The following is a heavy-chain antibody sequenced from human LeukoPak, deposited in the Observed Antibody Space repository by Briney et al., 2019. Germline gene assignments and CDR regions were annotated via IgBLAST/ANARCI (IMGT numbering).Heavy chain of an antibody. D-gene: IGHD3-10*01. Sequence: GGSLRLSCAASGFTFSSYAMRGVGQAPGKGGERVSAISGSGGSTYYADSVKGRVTISRDNSKNTLYVQMNSQRAEDTAVYYCAKDLVTMVRGVIPGSGLWRQGPLVPVSS. CDR1: GFTFSSYA. V-gene: IGHV3-23*01. CDR2: ISGSGGST. CDR3: AKDLVTMVRGVIPGSGL. J-gene: IGHJ1*01.